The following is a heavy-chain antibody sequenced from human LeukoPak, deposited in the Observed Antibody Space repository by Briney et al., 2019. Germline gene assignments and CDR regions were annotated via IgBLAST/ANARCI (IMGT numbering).Heavy chain of an antibody. CDR3: ARGLRATGPNDYVWGSYRYNGMDV. J-gene: IGHJ6*02. CDR1: GGSFSGYY. D-gene: IGHD3-16*02. CDR2: INHSGST. Sequence: NPSETLSLTCAVYGGSFSGYYWSWIRQPPGKGLEWIGEINHSGSTNYNPSLKSGVTISVDTSKNQFSLKLSSVTAADTAVYYCARGLRATGPNDYVWGSYRYNGMDVWGQGTTVTVSS. V-gene: IGHV4-34*01.